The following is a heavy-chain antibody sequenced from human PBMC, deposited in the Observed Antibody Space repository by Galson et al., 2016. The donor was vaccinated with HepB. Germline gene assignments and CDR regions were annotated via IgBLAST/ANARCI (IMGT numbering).Heavy chain of an antibody. Sequence: SLRLSCAASGFSFSISGMSWVRQTPGRGLEWISGITGSGDTTHYADSVRGRFIISRDNSENTLYLFMNNLRPGDTAVYYCGKHGGFDYWGQGALVTVSS. CDR1: GFSFSISG. CDR3: GKHGGFDY. J-gene: IGHJ4*02. D-gene: IGHD3-16*01. CDR2: ITGSGDTT. V-gene: IGHV3-23*01.